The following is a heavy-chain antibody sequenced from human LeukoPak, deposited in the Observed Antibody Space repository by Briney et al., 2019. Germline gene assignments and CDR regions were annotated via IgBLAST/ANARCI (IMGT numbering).Heavy chain of an antibody. D-gene: IGHD2-2*01. CDR1: GYSFTSYW. J-gene: IGHJ4*02. V-gene: IGHV5-51*01. CDR2: IYPGDSDT. CDR3: ARLRDIVVVPAAFDY. Sequence: GESLKISCKGSGYSFTSYWIGWVRQMPGKGLEWMGIIYPGDSDTRYSPSFQGQVTISADKSIGTAYLQWSSLKASDTAMYYCARLRDIVVVPAAFDYWGQGTLVTVSS.